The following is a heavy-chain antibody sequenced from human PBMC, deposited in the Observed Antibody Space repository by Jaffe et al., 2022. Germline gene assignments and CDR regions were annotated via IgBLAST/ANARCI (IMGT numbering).Heavy chain of an antibody. Sequence: QVQLQESGPGLVKPSETLSLTCAVSGYSISSGYYWGWIRQPPGKGLEWIGSIYHSGSTYYNPSLKSRVTISVDTSKNQFSLKLSSVTAADTAVYYCARLGGYCSSTSCYTYFDYWGQGTLVTVSS. J-gene: IGHJ4*02. CDR1: GYSISSGYY. CDR2: IYHSGST. V-gene: IGHV4-38-2*01. D-gene: IGHD2-2*02. CDR3: ARLGGYCSSTSCYTYFDY.